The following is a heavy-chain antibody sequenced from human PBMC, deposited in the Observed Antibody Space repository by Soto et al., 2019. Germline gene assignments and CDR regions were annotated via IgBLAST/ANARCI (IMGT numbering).Heavy chain of an antibody. CDR2: IYYSGST. CDR3: ARHGGAIVVVPAATDAFDI. D-gene: IGHD2-2*01. CDR1: GGSISSSSYY. Sequence: SETLSLTYTVSGGSISSSSYYWGWIRQPPGKGLEWIGSIYYSGSTYYNPSLKSRVTISVDTSKNQFSLKLSSVTAADTAVYYCARHGGAIVVVPAATDAFDIWGQGTMVTVSS. V-gene: IGHV4-39*01. J-gene: IGHJ3*02.